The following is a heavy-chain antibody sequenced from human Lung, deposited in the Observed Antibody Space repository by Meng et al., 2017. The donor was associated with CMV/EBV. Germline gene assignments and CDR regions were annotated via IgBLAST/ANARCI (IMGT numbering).Heavy chain of an antibody. CDR3: AREYDGSGNYGMDV. D-gene: IGHD3-22*01. J-gene: IGHJ6*02. CDR1: GYTFNNYA. V-gene: IGHV1-18*01. Sequence: SXXVSXKASGYTFNNYAIITWVRQAPGEGLEWMGQISTYTGNTIYAQKLQGRVTMTTDTSTSTAYMELRSLRSDDSSVYYCAREYDGSGNYGMDVWGQGPTVTVSS. CDR2: ISTYTGNT.